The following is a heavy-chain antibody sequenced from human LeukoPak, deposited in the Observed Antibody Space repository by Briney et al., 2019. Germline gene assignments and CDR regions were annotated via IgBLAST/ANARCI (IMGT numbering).Heavy chain of an antibody. CDR1: GGSISSYY. J-gene: IGHJ4*02. CDR2: MHYSGTT. D-gene: IGHD6-13*01. Sequence: PSETLSLTCTVSGGSISSYYWSWIRQPPGKGLEWIGSMHYSGTTHYNPSLKSRVTISVDTSKNQFSLKLSSVTAADTAVYYCARGPPATIAAAGTGAFDYWGQGTLVTVSS. CDR3: ARGPPATIAAAGTGAFDY. V-gene: IGHV4-59*08.